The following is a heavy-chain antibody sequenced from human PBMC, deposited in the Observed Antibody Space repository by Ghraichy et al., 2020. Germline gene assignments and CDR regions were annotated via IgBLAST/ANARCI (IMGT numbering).Heavy chain of an antibody. CDR3: ARGHHDRGNAFDI. J-gene: IGHJ3*02. CDR2: ISSSSSTI. Sequence: LSLTCAASGFTFSSYSMNWVRQAPGKGLEWVSYISSSSSTIYYADSVKGRFTISRDNAKNSLYLQMNSLRDEDTAVYYCARGHHDRGNAFDIWGQGTMVTVSS. V-gene: IGHV3-48*02. D-gene: IGHD3-10*01. CDR1: GFTFSSYS.